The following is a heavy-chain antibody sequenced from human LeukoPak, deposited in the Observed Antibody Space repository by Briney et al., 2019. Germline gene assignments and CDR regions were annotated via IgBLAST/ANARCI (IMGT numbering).Heavy chain of an antibody. J-gene: IGHJ4*02. Sequence: PSETLSLTCAVSGGSISSSNWWSWVRQPPGKGVEWIGVIYHSGSTNYTPSLKRRVTISVDKSKNQFSLKLSSVTAADTAVYYCARESMIVVVSYYFDYWGQGTLVTVSS. CDR2: IYHSGST. CDR3: ARESMIVVVSYYFDY. CDR1: GGSISSSNW. V-gene: IGHV4-4*02. D-gene: IGHD3-22*01.